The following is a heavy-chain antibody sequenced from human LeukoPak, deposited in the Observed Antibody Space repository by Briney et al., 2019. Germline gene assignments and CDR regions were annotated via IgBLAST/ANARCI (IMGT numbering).Heavy chain of an antibody. Sequence: GGSLRLSCAASGFTFSAYWMHWVRQAPGKGLVWVSRIKTDGSRTMYADFLQGRFTISRDTAKNTLFLQMNSLRAEDTAVYYCAREAQVGGALQYWAQGTLVTVSS. V-gene: IGHV3-74*03. D-gene: IGHD1-26*01. CDR1: GFTFSAYW. CDR2: IKTDGSRT. CDR3: AREAQVGGALQY. J-gene: IGHJ4*02.